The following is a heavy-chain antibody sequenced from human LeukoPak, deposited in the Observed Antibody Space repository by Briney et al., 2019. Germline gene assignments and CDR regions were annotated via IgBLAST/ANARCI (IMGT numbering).Heavy chain of an antibody. Sequence: PGGSLRLSCAASGFTFSSYAMSWVRQAPGKGLEWVSGISGSGGSTYFADSVKGRFTISRDNSKNTLFLQMNSLRDDDTAIYYCVKDSSYRHVAAEGYCDFWGQGTLVTVSS. CDR2: ISGSGGST. J-gene: IGHJ4*02. CDR1: GFTFSSYA. D-gene: IGHD6-13*01. CDR3: VKDSSYRHVAAEGYCDF. V-gene: IGHV3-23*01.